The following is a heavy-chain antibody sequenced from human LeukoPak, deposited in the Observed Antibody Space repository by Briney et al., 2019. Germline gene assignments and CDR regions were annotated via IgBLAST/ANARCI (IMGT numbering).Heavy chain of an antibody. CDR3: VKTYSGYDFDC. CDR2: IYYNGGT. D-gene: IGHD5-12*01. CDR1: GGSMRTTTYY. V-gene: IGHV4-39*07. J-gene: IGHJ4*02. Sequence: SETLSLTCTVSGGSMRTTTYYWGWVRQSPGKGLEYIGSIYYNGGTYYNPSLKSRVTISLDTSNNQFSVKLGSVTAADTAVYYCVKTYSGYDFDCWGQGTLVTVSS.